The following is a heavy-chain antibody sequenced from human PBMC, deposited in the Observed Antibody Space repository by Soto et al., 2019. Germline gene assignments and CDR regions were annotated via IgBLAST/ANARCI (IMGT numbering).Heavy chain of an antibody. V-gene: IGHV3-49*05. CDR2: IRSKAYGGTT. CDR1: GFTFGDYA. D-gene: IGHD2-2*01. CDR3: TRHPDIVLLPASIIDGMDF. J-gene: IGHJ6*02. Sequence: EVQLVESGGGLVKPGRYLRLSCTASGFTFGDYAMSWFRQAPGKGLEWVGFIRSKAYGGTTEYAASVKGRFTISGDDSKSIADTQMNCLKTEDTAVYYCTRHPDIVLLPASIIDGMDFWGQGTTVTVSS.